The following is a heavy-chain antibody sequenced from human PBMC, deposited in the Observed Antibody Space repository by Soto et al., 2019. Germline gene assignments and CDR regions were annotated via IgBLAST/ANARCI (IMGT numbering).Heavy chain of an antibody. CDR3: AGLLPAPDYYFDY. Sequence: QVQLQQWGAGLLKPSETLSLTCAVYGGSFSGYYWNWIRQPPGKGLEWIGEINHSGSTNYNPSLKPRVTISVDPSKNQFSLKLSSVTAADTAVYYCAGLLPAPDYYFDYWGQGTLVTVSS. CDR1: GGSFSGYY. V-gene: IGHV4-34*01. CDR2: INHSGST. J-gene: IGHJ4*02.